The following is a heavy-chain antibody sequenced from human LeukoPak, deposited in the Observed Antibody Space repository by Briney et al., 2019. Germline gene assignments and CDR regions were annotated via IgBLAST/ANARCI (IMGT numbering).Heavy chain of an antibody. CDR1: GYTLTELS. CDR3: ATFRIAARPWYYYYYGMDV. V-gene: IGHV1-24*01. J-gene: IGHJ6*02. D-gene: IGHD6-6*01. Sequence: ASVEVSCKVSGYTLTELSMHWVRQAPGKGLEWMGGFDPEDGETIYAQKFQGRVTMTEDTSTDTAYMELSSLRSEDTAVYYCATFRIAARPWYYYYYGMDVWGQGTTVTVSS. CDR2: FDPEDGET.